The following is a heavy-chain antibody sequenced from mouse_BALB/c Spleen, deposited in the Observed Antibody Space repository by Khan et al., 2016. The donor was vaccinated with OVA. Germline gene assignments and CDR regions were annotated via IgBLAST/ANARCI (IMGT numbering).Heavy chain of an antibody. Sequence: EVELVESGGGLVEPGGSLRLSCATSGFTFSDYYMSWVRQPPGKALEWLGFIRKKASGYTTEYSASVKGRFTISRDNSQRILYLQMNSLRAEDRATYYCARVDYGYGFAYWGQGTLVTVSA. CDR2: IRKKASGYTT. V-gene: IGHV7-3*02. CDR1: GFTFSDYY. D-gene: IGHD1-2*01. CDR3: ARVDYGYGFAY. J-gene: IGHJ3*01.